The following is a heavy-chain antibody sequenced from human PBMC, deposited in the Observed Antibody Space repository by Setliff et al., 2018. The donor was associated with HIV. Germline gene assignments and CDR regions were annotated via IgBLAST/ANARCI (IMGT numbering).Heavy chain of an antibody. Sequence: SETLSLTCTVSGGSISSYYWSWIRQPPGKGLEWIGYISYSGSTYYNPSLKSRVTISVDSSKSQFSLNLSSVTVADTAVYYCATVVPAAHFDYWGQGTLVTVS. V-gene: IGHV4-59*06. D-gene: IGHD2-2*01. CDR2: ISYSGST. J-gene: IGHJ4*02. CDR1: GGSISSYY. CDR3: ATVVPAAHFDY.